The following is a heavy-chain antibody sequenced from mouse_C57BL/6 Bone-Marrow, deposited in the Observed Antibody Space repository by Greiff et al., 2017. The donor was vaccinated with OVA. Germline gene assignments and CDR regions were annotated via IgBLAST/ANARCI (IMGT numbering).Heavy chain of an antibody. Sequence: GGGLVQPKGSLKLSCAASGFSFNTYAMNWVRQAPGKGLEWVARIRSKSNNYATYYADSVKDRFTISRDDSESMLYLQMNNVKTEVTAMYYCVRLGKGFAYWGQGTLVTVSA. J-gene: IGHJ3*01. CDR2: IRSKSNNYAT. CDR3: VRLGKGFAY. V-gene: IGHV10-1*01. CDR1: GFSFNTYA.